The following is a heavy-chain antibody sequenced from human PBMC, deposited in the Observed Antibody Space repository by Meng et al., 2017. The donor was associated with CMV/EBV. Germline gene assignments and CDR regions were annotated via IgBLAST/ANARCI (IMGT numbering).Heavy chain of an antibody. CDR2: IYYSGST. CDR3: ARDKVSYGDYGYYYGMDV. D-gene: IGHD4-17*01. CDR1: GGSISSYY. J-gene: IGHJ6*02. Sequence: SETLSLTCTVSGGSISSYYWSWIRQPPGKGLEWIGYIYYSGSTNYNPSLKSRVTISVDTSKNQFSLKLSSVTAADTAVYYCARDKVSYGDYGYYYGMDVWAKGPRSPSP. V-gene: IGHV4-59*01.